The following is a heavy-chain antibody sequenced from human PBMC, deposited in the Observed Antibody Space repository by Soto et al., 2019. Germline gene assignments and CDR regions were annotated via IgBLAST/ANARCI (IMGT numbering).Heavy chain of an antibody. J-gene: IGHJ4*02. CDR2: INHSGST. CDR1: GGSFSGYY. Sequence: SETLSLTCAVYGGSFSGYYWSWIRQPPGKGLEWIGEINHSGSTNYNPSLKSRVTISVDTSKNQFSLKLSSVTAADTAVYYCATIAAAGKGYWGQGTLVTVSS. CDR3: ATIAAAGKGY. V-gene: IGHV4-34*01. D-gene: IGHD6-13*01.